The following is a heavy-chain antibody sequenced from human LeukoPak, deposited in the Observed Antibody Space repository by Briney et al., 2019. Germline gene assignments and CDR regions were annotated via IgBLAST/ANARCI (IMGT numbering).Heavy chain of an antibody. V-gene: IGHV3-7*01. CDR2: IKQDGSEK. J-gene: IGHJ3*02. CDR1: GGSISSYY. Sequence: ASETLSLTCTVSGGSISSYYWSWVRQAPGKGLEWVANIKQDGSEKYYVDSVKGRFTISRDNAKNSLYVQMNSLRAEDTAVYHCARVRGILGAFDIWGQGTMVTVSS. D-gene: IGHD1-1*01. CDR3: ARVRGILGAFDI.